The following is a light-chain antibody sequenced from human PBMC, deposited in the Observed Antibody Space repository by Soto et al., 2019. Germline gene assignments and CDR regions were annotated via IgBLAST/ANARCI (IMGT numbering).Light chain of an antibody. CDR1: QSISSY. V-gene: IGKV1-39*01. CDR3: QQSYSTPPYT. CDR2: AAS. Sequence: DLQMTQSPSSLSASVGDRVTITCRARQSISSYLNWYQQNPGKAPKLLIYAASSLQSGVPSRFSGSGSGTDLTLTISSLQPEDFATYYFQQSYSTPPYTFGQGTKLEIK. J-gene: IGKJ2*01.